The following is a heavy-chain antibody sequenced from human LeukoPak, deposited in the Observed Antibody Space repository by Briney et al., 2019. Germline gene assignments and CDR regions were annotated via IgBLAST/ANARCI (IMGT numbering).Heavy chain of an antibody. J-gene: IGHJ4*02. CDR1: GGSIGSGSYY. Sequence: SETLSLTCTVSGGSIGSGSYYWSWIRQPAGKGLEWIGRIYTSGSTNYNPSLKSRVTISVDTSKNQFSLKLSSVTAADTAVYYCARALEYYDFWSGYSYFDYWGQGTLVTVSS. V-gene: IGHV4-61*02. CDR3: ARALEYYDFWSGYSYFDY. D-gene: IGHD3-3*01. CDR2: IYTSGST.